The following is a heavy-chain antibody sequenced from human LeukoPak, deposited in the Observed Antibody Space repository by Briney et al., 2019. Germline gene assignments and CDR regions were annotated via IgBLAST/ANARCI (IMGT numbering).Heavy chain of an antibody. V-gene: IGHV3-23*01. CDR2: TSGSGEST. J-gene: IGHJ4*02. D-gene: IGHD6-19*01. CDR1: GFTFSSYA. CDR3: AKEKYSSGFFDY. Sequence: PGGSLRLSCAASGFTFSSYAMSWVRQAPGKGLEWVSATSGSGESTYYADSVKGRFTISRDNSKNRLYLQMNSLRAEDTAVYYCAKEKYSSGFFDYWGQGTVVTVSS.